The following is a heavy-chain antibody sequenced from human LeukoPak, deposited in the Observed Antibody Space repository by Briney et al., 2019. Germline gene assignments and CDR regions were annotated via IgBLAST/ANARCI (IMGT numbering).Heavy chain of an antibody. CDR2: INPNSGGT. V-gene: IGHV1-2*02. D-gene: IGHD3-3*01. Sequence: ASVKVSCKASGYTFIGYYMYWVRQAPGQGLEWMGWINPNSGGTNYTQSFQDRVTMTRDTSISTAYMELSRLRSDDTALYYCARDHSNDFWSGSGPLYYMDVWGKGTTVTVSS. CDR3: ARDHSNDFWSGSGPLYYMDV. CDR1: GYTFIGYY. J-gene: IGHJ6*03.